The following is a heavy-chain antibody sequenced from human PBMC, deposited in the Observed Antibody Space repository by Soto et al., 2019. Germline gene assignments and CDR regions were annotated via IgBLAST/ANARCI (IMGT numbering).Heavy chain of an antibody. CDR2: INAGNGNK. J-gene: IGHJ4*02. D-gene: IGHD3-16*01. CDR1: GYTFTSYA. Sequence: VQLVQSGAEEKKPGASVKVSCKASGYTFTSYAMHWVRQAPGQRLEWMGWINAGNGNKKYSQKFQGRVTITRDTSASTAYMELSSLRSEDTAVYYCARAVGGPTSNLDYWGQGTLVTVSS. V-gene: IGHV1-3*05. CDR3: ARAVGGPTSNLDY.